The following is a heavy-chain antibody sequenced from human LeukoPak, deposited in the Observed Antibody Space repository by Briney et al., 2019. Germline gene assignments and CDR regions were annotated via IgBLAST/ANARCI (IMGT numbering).Heavy chain of an antibody. J-gene: IGHJ6*04. D-gene: IGHD3-16*01. Sequence: PGGSLRLSCAASGFTVSNIYMSWVRQASGKGLEWVSIIYRGGGTSYANSVKGRFTISRDNSKNTLYLQMNSVRADDAAVYYCARGATPDVWGKGTTVTVSS. V-gene: IGHV3-53*01. CDR3: ARGATPDV. CDR2: IYRGGGT. CDR1: GFTVSNIY.